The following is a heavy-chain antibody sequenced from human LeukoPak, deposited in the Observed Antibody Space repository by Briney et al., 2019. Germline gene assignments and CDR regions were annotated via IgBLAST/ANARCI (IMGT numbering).Heavy chain of an antibody. V-gene: IGHV1-18*01. D-gene: IGHD3-22*01. Sequence: APVKVSCKASGYIFSNYGISWVRQAPGQGLEWMGWISDYNGDTNYAQKFQGRVTMTTDTSTSTAYLDLRSLRSDDTAVYYCATLSGGQVSGTSSPARKRRMLLPPTAVPSGPTYYYYMDVWGKGTTVTVSS. CDR1: GYIFSNYG. CDR3: ATLSGGQVSGTSSPARKRRMLLPPTAVPSGPTYYYYMDV. CDR2: ISDYNGDT. J-gene: IGHJ6*03.